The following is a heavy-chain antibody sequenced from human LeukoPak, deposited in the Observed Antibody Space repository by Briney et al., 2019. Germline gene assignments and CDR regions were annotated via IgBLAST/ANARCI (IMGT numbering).Heavy chain of an antibody. J-gene: IGHJ4*02. CDR2: IYSSGYT. CDR3: ARRSIAAAGTGFDY. CDR1: GASVATGDYY. Sequence: SQTLSLTCTVSGASVATGDYYWTWIRQPAGKTLEWIGRIYSSGYTVYSPSLKSRVTISLDTSKNQFSLTLNSVTDADTAVYYCARRSIAAAGTGFDYWGQGTLVTVSS. V-gene: IGHV4-61*02. D-gene: IGHD6-13*01.